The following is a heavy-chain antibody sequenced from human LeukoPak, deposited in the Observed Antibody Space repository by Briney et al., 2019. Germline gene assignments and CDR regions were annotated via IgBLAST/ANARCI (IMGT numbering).Heavy chain of an antibody. J-gene: IGHJ4*02. V-gene: IGHV3-23*01. CDR2: ISSSGGGGSA. CDR1: GFTFSNYG. CDR3: ARAAELTSYGRY. Sequence: GGSLRLSCAASGFTFSNYGMSWVRQAPGKGLEWVSVISSSGGGGSAYYADSVKGRFTISRDNSKNTLYLQMNSLRAEDTAVYYCARAAELTSYGRYWGQGTLVTVSS. D-gene: IGHD1-26*01.